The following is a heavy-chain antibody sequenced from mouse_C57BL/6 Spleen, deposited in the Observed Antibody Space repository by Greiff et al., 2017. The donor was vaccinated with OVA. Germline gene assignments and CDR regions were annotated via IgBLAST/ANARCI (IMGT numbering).Heavy chain of an antibody. CDR3: ARGVITTVVAPFDY. D-gene: IGHD1-1*01. J-gene: IGHJ2*01. Sequence: VQLQQSGPELVKPGDSVKISCKASGYSFTGYFMNWVMQSHGKSLEWIGRINPYNGDTFYNQKFKGKATLTVDKSSSTAHMELRSLTSEDSAVYYCARGVITTVVAPFDYWGQGTTLTVSS. CDR2: INPYNGDT. CDR1: GYSFTGYF. V-gene: IGHV1-20*01.